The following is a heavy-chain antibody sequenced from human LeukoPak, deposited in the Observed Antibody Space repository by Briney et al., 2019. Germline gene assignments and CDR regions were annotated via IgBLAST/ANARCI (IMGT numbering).Heavy chain of an antibody. V-gene: IGHV3-30*04. CDR2: ISYDGTNK. CDR3: AKDWSMTYYYGSGSYSN. J-gene: IGHJ4*02. CDR1: GFTFSSYA. D-gene: IGHD3-10*01. Sequence: GGSLRLSCAASGFTFSSYAMHWIRQAPGKGLEWVTIISYDGTNKYYADSVKGRFTISRDDSKSIAYLQMNSLKTEDTAVYYCAKDWSMTYYYGSGSYSNWGQGTLVTVSS.